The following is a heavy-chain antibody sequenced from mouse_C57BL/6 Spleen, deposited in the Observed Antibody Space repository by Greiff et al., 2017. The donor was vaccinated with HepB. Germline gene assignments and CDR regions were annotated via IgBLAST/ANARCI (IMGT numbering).Heavy chain of an antibody. CDR2: IYPRDGST. CDR1: GYTFTDHT. D-gene: IGHD1-1*01. Sequence: QVQLKESDAELVKPGASVKISCKVSGYTFTDHTIHWMKQRPEQGLEWIGYIYPRDGSTKYNEKFKGKATLTAVKSSSTAYMQLNSLTSEDSAVYFCARSGGSSPSYWYFDVWGTGTTVTVSS. J-gene: IGHJ1*03. CDR3: ARSGGSSPSYWYFDV. V-gene: IGHV1-78*01.